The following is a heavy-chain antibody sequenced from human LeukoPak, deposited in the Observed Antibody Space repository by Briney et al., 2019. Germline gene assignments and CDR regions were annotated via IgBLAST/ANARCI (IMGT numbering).Heavy chain of an antibody. CDR1: GFTFNSYG. J-gene: IGHJ4*02. D-gene: IGHD1-14*01. V-gene: IGHV3-21*01. Sequence: PGGSLRLSCAASGFTFNSYGMNWVRQAPGKGLEWVSFISGASGYMSYSDSVKGRFTISRDNAKNSLYLQMDSLRAEDTAVYYCARDVPTKNITNYYEYWGQGTLVTVSS. CDR2: ISGASGYM. CDR3: ARDVPTKNITNYYEY.